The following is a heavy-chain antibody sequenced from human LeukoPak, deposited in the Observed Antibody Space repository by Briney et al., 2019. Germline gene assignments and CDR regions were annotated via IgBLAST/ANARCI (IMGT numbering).Heavy chain of an antibody. V-gene: IGHV3-7*01. CDR1: GFTFRSHW. Sequence: PGGSLRLSCAASGFTFRSHWMSWVRQAPEKGLEWVANIKEDGSEKYYVDSVKGRFTISRDNAKNSLYLQMNSLRVEDTAMYYCARDYGGNSVYWGQGTLVTVSS. J-gene: IGHJ4*02. D-gene: IGHD4-23*01. CDR3: ARDYGGNSVY. CDR2: IKEDGSEK.